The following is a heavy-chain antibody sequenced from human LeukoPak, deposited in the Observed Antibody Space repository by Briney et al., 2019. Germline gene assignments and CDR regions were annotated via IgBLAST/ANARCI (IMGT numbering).Heavy chain of an antibody. V-gene: IGHV3-9*01. CDR1: GFTFDDYA. J-gene: IGHJ4*02. CDR3: AKEGPYYDSSGYYLDY. Sequence: SLRLSCAASGFTFDDYAMHWVRQAPGKGLEWVSGISWNSGSIGYADSVKGRFTISRDNAKNSLYLQMNSLRAEDTALYYCAKEGPYYDSSGYYLDYWGQGTLVTVSS. D-gene: IGHD3-22*01. CDR2: ISWNSGSI.